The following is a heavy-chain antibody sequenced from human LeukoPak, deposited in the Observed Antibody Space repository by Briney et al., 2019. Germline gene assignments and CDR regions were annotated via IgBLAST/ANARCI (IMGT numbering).Heavy chain of an antibody. D-gene: IGHD6-19*01. CDR3: AREFRSGYNSRWFDY. J-gene: IGHJ5*01. CDR2: IKQDGSEK. CDR1: GIILSSYW. V-gene: IGHV3-7*01. Sequence: PGESLRLSCAASGIILSSYWMSWVRQAPGKGLEWVANIKQDGSEKWYVDSVKGRFTISRDNAKNSLYLQMNSLRVEDTAVYYCAREFRSGYNSRWFDYWGQGTLVTVSS.